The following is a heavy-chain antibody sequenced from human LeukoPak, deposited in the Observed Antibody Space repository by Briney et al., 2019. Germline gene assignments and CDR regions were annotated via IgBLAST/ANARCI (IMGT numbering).Heavy chain of an antibody. CDR3: ARVATTSPFFDY. D-gene: IGHD1-26*01. J-gene: IGHJ4*02. CDR1: GYTFTSYY. CDR2: INPSGGST. Sequence: ASVKVSCKASGYTFTSYYMHWVRQAPGQGLEWMGIINPSGGSTNYAQKFQGRVTMTRDTSTSTVYVELSSLRSEDTAVYYCARVATTSPFFDYWGQGTLVTVSS. V-gene: IGHV1-46*01.